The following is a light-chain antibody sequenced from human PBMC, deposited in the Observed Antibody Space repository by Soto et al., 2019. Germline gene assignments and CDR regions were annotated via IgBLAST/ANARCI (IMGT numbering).Light chain of an antibody. CDR1: QRFGSSN. CDR2: STS. Sequence: EIVLTQSPGTLSLSLGERGTLSCRASQRFGSSNLAWYQQKPGQAPRLLIYSTSSRATGIPDRFSGSGSGTEFTLTISRLEPEDFAVYYCQQYDILPITFGQGTRLEI. V-gene: IGKV3-20*01. J-gene: IGKJ5*01. CDR3: QQYDILPIT.